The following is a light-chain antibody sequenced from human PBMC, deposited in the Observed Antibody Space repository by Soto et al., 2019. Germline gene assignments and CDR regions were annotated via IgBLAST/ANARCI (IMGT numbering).Light chain of an antibody. CDR1: SSDVGGYNY. CDR3: SSYTSSSTRV. V-gene: IGLV2-14*01. J-gene: IGLJ3*02. CDR2: EVS. Sequence: QSALTQPASVSGSPGQSITISCTGTSSDVGGYNYVSWYQQHPGKAPKLMIYEVSNRPSGVSNRFSGSKSGNTASLPISGLQAEDDADYYCSSYTSSSTRVFGGGTKLTVL.